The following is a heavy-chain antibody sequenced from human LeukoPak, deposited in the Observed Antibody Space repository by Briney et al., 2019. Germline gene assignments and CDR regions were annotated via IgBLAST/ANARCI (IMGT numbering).Heavy chain of an antibody. Sequence: GGSLRLSCVASGFTFSSYAMHWVRQAPGKGLEWVAVISYDGSNKYYADSVKGRFTISRDNAKNSLYLQMNSLRAEDTAVYYCARDGNYGSGSYFDYWGQGTLVTVSS. D-gene: IGHD3-10*01. J-gene: IGHJ4*02. CDR2: ISYDGSNK. V-gene: IGHV3-30-3*01. CDR1: GFTFSSYA. CDR3: ARDGNYGSGSYFDY.